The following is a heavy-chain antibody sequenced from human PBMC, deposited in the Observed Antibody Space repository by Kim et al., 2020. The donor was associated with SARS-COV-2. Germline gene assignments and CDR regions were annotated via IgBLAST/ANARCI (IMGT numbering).Heavy chain of an antibody. J-gene: IGHJ5*02. CDR3: ARDYCSSTSCYTGYNWFDP. V-gene: IGHV3-21*01. CDR2: ISSSSSYI. D-gene: IGHD2-2*02. Sequence: GGSLRLSCAASGFTFSSYSMNWVRQAPGKGLEWVSSISSSSSYIYYADSVKGRFTISRDNAKNSLYLQMNSLRAEDTAVYYCARDYCSSTSCYTGYNWFDPWGQGTLVTVSS. CDR1: GFTFSSYS.